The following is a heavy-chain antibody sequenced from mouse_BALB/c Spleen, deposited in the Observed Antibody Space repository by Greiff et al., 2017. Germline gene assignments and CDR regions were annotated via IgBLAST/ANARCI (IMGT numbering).Heavy chain of an antibody. CDR2: ISSGGST. CDR3: ASNYYGSSYVGFAY. V-gene: IGHV5-6-5*01. D-gene: IGHD1-1*01. Sequence: EVKVVESGGGLVKPGGSLKLSCAASGFTFSSYAMSWVRQTPEKRLEWVASISSGGSTYYPDSVKGRFTISRDNARNILYLQMSSLRSEDTAMYYCASNYYGSSYVGFAYWGQGTLVTVSA. CDR1: GFTFSSYA. J-gene: IGHJ3*01.